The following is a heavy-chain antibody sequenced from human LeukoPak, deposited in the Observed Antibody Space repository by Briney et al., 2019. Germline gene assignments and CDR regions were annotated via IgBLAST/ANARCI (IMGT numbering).Heavy chain of an antibody. CDR1: GYTFTGYC. Sequence: ASVKVSCKASGYTFTGYCMHWVRQAPGQGLEWMGWINPNSGGTNYAQKFQGRVTMTRDTPISTAYMELSRLRSDDTAVYYCARISITGSLFDYWGQGTLVTVSS. V-gene: IGHV1-2*02. D-gene: IGHD1-20*01. J-gene: IGHJ4*02. CDR3: ARISITGSLFDY. CDR2: INPNSGGT.